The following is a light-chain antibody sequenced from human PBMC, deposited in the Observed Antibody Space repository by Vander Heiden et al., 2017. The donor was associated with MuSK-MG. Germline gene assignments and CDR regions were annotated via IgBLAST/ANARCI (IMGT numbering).Light chain of an antibody. CDR1: QSVSSSY. CDR3: LQDGKAST. CDR2: GAS. V-gene: IGKV3-20*01. Sequence: EIVLTQSPGTLSLSPGERATLSCRASQSVSSSYLAWYQQKPGQAPRLLIYGASSRANGIPERFSGTRSGTDFTRTMSRLEPQDIAVYSCLQDGKASTFGQWTKEEIK. J-gene: IGKJ1*01.